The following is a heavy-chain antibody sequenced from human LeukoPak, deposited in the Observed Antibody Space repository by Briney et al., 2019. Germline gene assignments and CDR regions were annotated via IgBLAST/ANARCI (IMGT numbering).Heavy chain of an antibody. CDR3: ARLGRVGAVDFDY. V-gene: IGHV1-2*06. J-gene: IGHJ4*02. D-gene: IGHD1-26*01. CDR2: IDPNTGGT. CDR1: GYTFTNYY. Sequence: ASVKVSCKPSGYTFTNYYIHWVRQAPGQGLEWMGRIDPNTGGTKSAKNFQGRVTMTRDTSISTAYLQWSSLKASDTAMYYCARLGRVGAVDFDYWGQGTLVTVSS.